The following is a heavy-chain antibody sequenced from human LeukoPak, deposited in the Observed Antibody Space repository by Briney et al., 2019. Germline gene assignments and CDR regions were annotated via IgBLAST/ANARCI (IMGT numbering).Heavy chain of an antibody. Sequence: GGSLRLSCAASGFTFSSYSMNWVRQAPGKGLEGVSYISSSSSTIYYADSVKRRFTISRDNARNSLYLQMNSLRAEDTAVYYCARKAGEFDYWGQGTLGTVS. CDR1: GFTFSSYS. V-gene: IGHV3-48*01. D-gene: IGHD3-10*01. CDR2: ISSSSSTI. J-gene: IGHJ4*02. CDR3: ARKAGEFDY.